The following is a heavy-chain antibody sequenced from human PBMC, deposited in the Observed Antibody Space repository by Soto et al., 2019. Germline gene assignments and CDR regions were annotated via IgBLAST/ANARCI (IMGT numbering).Heavy chain of an antibody. V-gene: IGHV1-18*01. Sequence: QVQLVQSGAEVKKPGASVKVSCKTSGYPFPNFGLSWVRQAPGQGLYWMGWISAYSGNTNYAQNFQGRVTMTTDTSTSTAYMELRGLRSDATAVYYCAREGPPIDSWGQGTPVTVSS. CDR2: ISAYSGNT. CDR3: AREGPPIDS. CDR1: GYPFPNFG. J-gene: IGHJ4*02.